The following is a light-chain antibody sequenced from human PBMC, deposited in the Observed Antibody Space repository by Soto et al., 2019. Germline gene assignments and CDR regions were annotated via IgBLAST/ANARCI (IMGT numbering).Light chain of an antibody. V-gene: IGKV3-20*01. Sequence: ETVLTQSPGTLSLSPGERATLSCRASQTIRSNYLAWYRQTPGQAPSLLIYGASNRATGIAYRFSGSGSGTDFTLIISRLEPEDFALYFCQQYGSSPWTFGQGTKVEIK. CDR2: GAS. J-gene: IGKJ1*01. CDR3: QQYGSSPWT. CDR1: QTIRSNY.